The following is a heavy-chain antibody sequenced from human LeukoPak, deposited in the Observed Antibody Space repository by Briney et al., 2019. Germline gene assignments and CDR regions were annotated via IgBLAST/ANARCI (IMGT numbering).Heavy chain of an antibody. CDR3: ARDLVIKGFDY. CDR1: GYTLTSYY. CDR2: INPSGGST. Sequence: GASVKVSCKASGYTLTSYYMHWVRQAPGQGLEWMGIINPSGGSTSYAQKFQGRVTMTRDTSTSTVYMELSSLRSEDTAVYYCARDLVIKGFDYWGQGTLVTVSS. V-gene: IGHV1-46*01. J-gene: IGHJ4*02. D-gene: IGHD6-6*01.